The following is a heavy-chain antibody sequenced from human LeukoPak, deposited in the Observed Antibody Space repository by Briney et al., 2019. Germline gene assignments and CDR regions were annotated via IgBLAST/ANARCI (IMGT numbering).Heavy chain of an antibody. Sequence: SETLSLTCTVSGGSISSYYWSWIRQPPGKGLEWIGYIYYSGSTNYNPSLKSRVTISVDTSKNQFSLKLSSVAAADTAVYYCARVLSPCAYYYDSRGYTGCDPWGQGTLVSDSS. D-gene: IGHD3-22*01. V-gene: IGHV4-59*01. CDR2: IYYSGST. CDR3: ARVLSPCAYYYDSRGYTGCDP. CDR1: GGSISSYY. J-gene: IGHJ5*02.